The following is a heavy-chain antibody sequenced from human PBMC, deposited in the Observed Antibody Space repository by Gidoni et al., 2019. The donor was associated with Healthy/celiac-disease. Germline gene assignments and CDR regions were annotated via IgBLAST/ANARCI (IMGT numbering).Heavy chain of an antibody. Sequence: QVQLVESGGGVVQPGKSLRLSCAASGFTLSSYGMHWVRQAPGKGLEWVAVIWYDGSNKYYADSVKGRFTISRDNSKNTLYLQMNSLRAEDTAVYYCAREAAYSNYLDVWGKGTTVTVSS. CDR1: GFTLSSYG. V-gene: IGHV3-33*01. D-gene: IGHD4-4*01. CDR2: IWYDGSNK. J-gene: IGHJ6*03. CDR3: AREAAYSNYLDV.